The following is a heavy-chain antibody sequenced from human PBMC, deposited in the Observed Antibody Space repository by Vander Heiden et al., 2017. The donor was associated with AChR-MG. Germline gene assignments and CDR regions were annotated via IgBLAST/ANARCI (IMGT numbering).Heavy chain of an antibody. CDR1: GFTFSDYY. V-gene: IGHV3-11*01. CDR2: VSGSGTTI. J-gene: IGHJ4*02. D-gene: IGHD6-13*01. Sequence: QVQLVESGGGLVKPGGSLRLSCAVSGFTFSDYYMSWIRQAPGKGLEWVSYVSGSGTTIYYAGSVKGRFTISRDNANNSLYLHMNSLRAEDTAFYYCARAYSSGWYYFDYWGQGTLVTVS. CDR3: ARAYSSGWYYFDY.